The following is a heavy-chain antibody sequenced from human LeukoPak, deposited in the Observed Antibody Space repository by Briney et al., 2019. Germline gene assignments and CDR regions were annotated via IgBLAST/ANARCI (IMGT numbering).Heavy chain of an antibody. CDR2: IYYSGST. CDR1: GGSISSHY. V-gene: IGHV4-59*11. J-gene: IGHJ6*03. Sequence: SETLSLTCTVSGGSISSHYWSWIRQPPGKGLEWIGYIYYSGSTNYNPSLKSRVTISVDTSKNQFSLKLSSVTAADTAVYYCARAQLERPCYYYMDVWGKGTTVTVSS. CDR3: ARAQLERPCYYYMDV. D-gene: IGHD1-1*01.